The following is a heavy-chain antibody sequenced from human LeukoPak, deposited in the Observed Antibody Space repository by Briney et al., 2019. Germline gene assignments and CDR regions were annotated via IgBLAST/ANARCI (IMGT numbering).Heavy chain of an antibody. V-gene: IGHV1-69-2*01. CDR3: ATSRLIVVVPAAPLDY. J-gene: IGHJ4*02. CDR2: VDPEDGET. Sequence: ASVKISCKVSGYTFTDYYMHWVQQAPGKGLEWMGLVDPEDGETIYAEKFQGRVTITADTSTDTAYMELSSLRSEDTAVYYCATSRLIVVVPAAPLDYWGQGTLVTVSS. D-gene: IGHD2-2*01. CDR1: GYTFTDYY.